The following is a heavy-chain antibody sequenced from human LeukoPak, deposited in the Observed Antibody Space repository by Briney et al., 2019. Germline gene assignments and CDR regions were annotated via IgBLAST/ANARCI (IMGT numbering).Heavy chain of an antibody. J-gene: IGHJ6*02. CDR1: GFTFSSYW. D-gene: IGHD3-3*01. Sequence: GGSLRLSCAASGFTFSSYWMSWVRQAPGKGLEWVANIKQDGSEKYYVDSVKGRFTISRDNAKNSLYLQMNSLRAEDTAVYYCARTCGDDLPHYCNYYCYGMDVWGQGTTVTVSS. V-gene: IGHV3-7*01. CDR3: ARTCGDDLPHYCNYYCYGMDV. CDR2: IKQDGSEK.